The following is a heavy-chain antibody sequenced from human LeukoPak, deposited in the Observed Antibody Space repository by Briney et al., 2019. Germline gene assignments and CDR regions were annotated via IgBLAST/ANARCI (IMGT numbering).Heavy chain of an antibody. Sequence: LAGRSLRLSCAASGFTFDDYAMHWVRQAPGKGLEWVSGISWNSGSIGYADSVKGRFTISRDNAKNSLYLQMNSLRVEDMALYYCAKAGKYYDDFDYWGQGTLVTVSS. V-gene: IGHV3-9*03. J-gene: IGHJ4*02. CDR2: ISWNSGSI. CDR3: AKAGKYYDDFDY. D-gene: IGHD3-3*01. CDR1: GFTFDDYA.